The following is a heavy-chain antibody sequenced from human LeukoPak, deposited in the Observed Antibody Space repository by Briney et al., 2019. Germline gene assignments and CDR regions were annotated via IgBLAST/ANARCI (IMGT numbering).Heavy chain of an antibody. V-gene: IGHV1-2*02. J-gene: IGHJ6*03. CDR1: GYTFTGYY. CDR3: ARDASIAAADDYYYYYYMDV. Sequence: ASVKVSCKASGYTFTGYYMHWVRQAPGQGLEWMGWINPNSGGTNYAQKFQGRVTMTRDTSISTAYMELSRLRSDDTAVYYCARDASIAAADDYYYYYYMDVWGKGTTVTISS. CDR2: INPNSGGT. D-gene: IGHD6-13*01.